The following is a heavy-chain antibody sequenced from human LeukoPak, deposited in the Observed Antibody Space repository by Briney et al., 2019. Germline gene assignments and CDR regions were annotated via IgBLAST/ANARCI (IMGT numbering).Heavy chain of an antibody. CDR3: AMEVDFWSGYYSDGGLRTGVDY. Sequence: SVKVSCKASGGTFSSYAISWVRQAPGQGLEWMGGIIPIFGTANYAQKFQGRVTITADESTSTAYMELSGLRSEDTAVYYCAMEVDFWSGYYSDGGLRTGVDYWGQGTLVTVSS. CDR2: IIPIFGTA. CDR1: GGTFSSYA. V-gene: IGHV1-69*13. J-gene: IGHJ4*02. D-gene: IGHD3-3*01.